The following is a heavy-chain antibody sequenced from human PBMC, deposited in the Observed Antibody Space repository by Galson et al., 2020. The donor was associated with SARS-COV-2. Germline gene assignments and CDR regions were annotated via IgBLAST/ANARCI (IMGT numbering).Heavy chain of an antibody. CDR1: GGSVRSYY. Sequence: SETLSLTFTVSGGSVRSYYWSWIRQPPGKGLEWIGYVYYTGTSAFSPSLKSRVTMSVDTSKNQFSLNLNSVTAADTAVYYCASWYCSRSTCYHMDVWGKGTTVTVSS. CDR3: ASWYCSRSTCYHMDV. CDR2: VYYTGTS. V-gene: IGHV4-59*02. D-gene: IGHD2-15*01. J-gene: IGHJ6*03.